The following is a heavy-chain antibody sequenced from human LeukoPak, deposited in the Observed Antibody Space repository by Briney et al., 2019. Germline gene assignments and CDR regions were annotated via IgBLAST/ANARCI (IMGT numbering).Heavy chain of an antibody. J-gene: IGHJ4*03. Sequence: GGSLRLSCAASGFTFSSYAMSWVRQAPGKGLEWVSAISGSGGSTYYADSVKGRFTISRDNSKNTLYLQMNSLRAEDTAVYYCAKDIGYCSSTSCWGLDYWGQGTTVTVSS. D-gene: IGHD2-2*01. V-gene: IGHV3-23*01. CDR1: GFTFSSYA. CDR2: ISGSGGST. CDR3: AKDIGYCSSTSCWGLDY.